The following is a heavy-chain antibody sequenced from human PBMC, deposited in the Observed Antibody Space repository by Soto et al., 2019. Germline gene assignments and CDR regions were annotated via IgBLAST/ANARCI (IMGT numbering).Heavy chain of an antibody. CDR2: IYYSGTT. J-gene: IGHJ4*02. V-gene: IGHV4-31*03. CDR1: GGSISSGGYY. CDR3: ASTYYTGDSGPYDY. Sequence: PSETLSLTCTVSGGSISSGGYYWSWIRQHPGKSLEWIGYIYYSGTTYYNPSLESRVSISADTSENQFSLKVKSVTVADTAVYYCASTYYTGDSGPYDYWGQGTLVTVSS. D-gene: IGHD1-26*01.